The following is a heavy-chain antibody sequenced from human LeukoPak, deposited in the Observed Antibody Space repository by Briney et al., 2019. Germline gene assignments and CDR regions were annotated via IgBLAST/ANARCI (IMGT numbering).Heavy chain of an antibody. CDR3: KWLAFDY. CDR1: GFTFSSYG. Sequence: GGSLRLSCAASGFTFSSYGMHWVRQAPGKGLEWVAFIRYVGSNKYYADSVKGRFTISRDNSKNTLYLQMNSLRAEDTAVYYCKWLAFDYWGQGTLVTVSS. D-gene: IGHD6-19*01. CDR2: IRYVGSNK. V-gene: IGHV3-30*02. J-gene: IGHJ4*02.